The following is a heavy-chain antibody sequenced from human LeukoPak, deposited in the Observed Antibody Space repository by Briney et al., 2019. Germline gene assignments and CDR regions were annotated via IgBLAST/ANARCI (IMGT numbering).Heavy chain of an antibody. CDR1: GGSISSGGYY. CDR2: IYNSGGT. J-gene: IGHJ6*02. CDR3: ASSEATTTPPPYGMDV. Sequence: SETLSLTCTVSGGSISSGGYYWSWIRQHPGRGLEWIGYIYNSGGTFYNPSPKSRVTISVDTSRNQVFLKLSSVTAADTAVYYCASSEATTTPPPYGMDVWGQGTTVTVS. V-gene: IGHV4-31*03. D-gene: IGHD5-12*01.